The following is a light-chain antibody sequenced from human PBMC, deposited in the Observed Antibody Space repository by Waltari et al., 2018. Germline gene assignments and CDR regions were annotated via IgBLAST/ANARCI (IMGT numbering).Light chain of an antibody. CDR2: KDN. V-gene: IGLV3-27*01. J-gene: IGLJ2*01. CDR3: YSAADNHRVL. Sequence: SSELTQPASVSVSLGQTAVITCSGDILAKKYGRWFQQKPGQAPVLFIYKDNERPSGIPDRFSGSSSGTTLTLTISGAQVEDEAAYYCYSAADNHRVLFGGGTKLTVL. CDR1: ILAKKY.